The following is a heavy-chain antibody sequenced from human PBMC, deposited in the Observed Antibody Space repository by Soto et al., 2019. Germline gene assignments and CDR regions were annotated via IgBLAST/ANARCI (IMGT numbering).Heavy chain of an antibody. Sequence: EVQLVESGGGLVQPGGSLRLSCAASGFTFRTYWLSWVRQVPGKGLEWVANINLDGSEKNYVDSVKGRFTISRDNARNSLYLQTSSLRAEDTALYYCARDGSTSGYSYDYHGMDVWGQGTTVTVSS. CDR3: ARDGSTSGYSYDYHGMDV. V-gene: IGHV3-7*05. CDR2: INLDGSEK. CDR1: GFTFRTYW. D-gene: IGHD5-18*01. J-gene: IGHJ6*02.